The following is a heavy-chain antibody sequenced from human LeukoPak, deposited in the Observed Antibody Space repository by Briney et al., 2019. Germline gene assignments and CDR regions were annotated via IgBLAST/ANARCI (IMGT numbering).Heavy chain of an antibody. CDR1: GFTFSSYA. CDR3: AKDLRPFAVVICLDY. D-gene: IGHD3-3*01. V-gene: IGHV3-23*01. Sequence: GGSLRLSCAASGFTFSSYAMSWVRQAPGKGLEWVSVISGSGASTYYADSVKGRFTISRDNSKNTLYLQMNSLSAEDTAIYYCAKDLRPFAVVICLDYWGQGTLVTVSS. J-gene: IGHJ4*02. CDR2: ISGSGAST.